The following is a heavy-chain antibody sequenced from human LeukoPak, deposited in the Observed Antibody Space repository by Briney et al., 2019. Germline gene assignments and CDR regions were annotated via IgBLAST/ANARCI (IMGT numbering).Heavy chain of an antibody. D-gene: IGHD3-10*01. Sequence: GGSLRLSCAASGFTLGNYAMSWVRHAPGKGLEWVSAISGNGYNTYYADSVKGRFTISSESSRNTLYLQMHSLRAEDTAVYYCAKGVRLWFAFYFDYWGQGTLVTVSS. V-gene: IGHV3-23*01. CDR1: GFTLGNYA. J-gene: IGHJ4*02. CDR3: AKGVRLWFAFYFDY. CDR2: ISGNGYNT.